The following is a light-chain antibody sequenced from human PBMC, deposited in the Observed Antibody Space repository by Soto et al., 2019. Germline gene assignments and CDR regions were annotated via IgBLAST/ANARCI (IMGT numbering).Light chain of an antibody. CDR1: SSNIGSNF. CDR2: EDN. V-gene: IGLV1-51*01. CDR3: AAWDDSLNGPV. J-gene: IGLJ3*02. Sequence: QSVLTQPPSVSAAPGQKVTIYCSGSSSNIGSNFVSWYQQLPGTAPKLLIYEDNKRPSGIPDRFSGSKSGTSATLGITGLQTGDEADYYCAAWDDSLNGPVFGGGTKVTVL.